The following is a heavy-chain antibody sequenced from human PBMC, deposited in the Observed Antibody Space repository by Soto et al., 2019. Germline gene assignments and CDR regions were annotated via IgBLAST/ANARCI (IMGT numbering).Heavy chain of an antibody. Sequence: SETLALTCTVSGGSTGSYYLSGIRQPPGKGLEWIGYIYYIGTTNYDPSLKSRVTTSLDTSKNQFSLKVVSLNAADTAFYYCARGRGGTYDAFDIWGPGTLVTVSS. V-gene: IGHV4-59*01. CDR3: ARGRGGTYDAFDI. J-gene: IGHJ3*02. D-gene: IGHD1-26*01. CDR2: IYYIGTT. CDR1: GGSTGSYY.